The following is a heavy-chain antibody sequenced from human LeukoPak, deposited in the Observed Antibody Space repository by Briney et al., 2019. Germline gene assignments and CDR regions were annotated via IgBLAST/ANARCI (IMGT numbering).Heavy chain of an antibody. D-gene: IGHD4-17*01. J-gene: IGHJ4*02. CDR1: GGSISSSY. CDR2: INTSGST. Sequence: SETLSLTCTVSGGSISSSYWSWIRQPAGKGLEWIGRINTSGSTNYNPSLKSRVTMSVDTSKKQFSLKLSSVTAADTAVYYCARDDNDYGDFDYWGQGTLVTVSS. CDR3: ARDDNDYGDFDY. V-gene: IGHV4-4*07.